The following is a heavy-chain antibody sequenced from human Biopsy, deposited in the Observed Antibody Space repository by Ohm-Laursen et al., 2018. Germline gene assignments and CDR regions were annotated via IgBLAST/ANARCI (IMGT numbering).Heavy chain of an antibody. D-gene: IGHD3-22*01. J-gene: IGHJ6*02. V-gene: IGHV4-39*07. Sequence: PGTLSLTCTVPGGPISDSTYHWGWIRQSPGKGLEWIGNIYYSGNTDYSPSLKSRVTISVDTSKNQFSLKVRSVTAADTAVYYCVRGVDYYDPYHYYALDAWGQGTTVTVSS. CDR2: IYYSGNT. CDR3: VRGVDYYDPYHYYALDA. CDR1: GGPISDSTYH.